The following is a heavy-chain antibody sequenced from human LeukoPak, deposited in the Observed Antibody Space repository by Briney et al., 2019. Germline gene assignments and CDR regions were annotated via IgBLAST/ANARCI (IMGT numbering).Heavy chain of an antibody. D-gene: IGHD2-2*01. Sequence: GGSLRLSCAASGFTFTSYGMHWVRQAPGKVLEWVAVISYDGRTKYYADAMKGRFTISRDNSKNTLYLQMNSLRAEDTAVYFCAKDATSWYYFDYWGQGTLVTASS. CDR2: ISYDGRTK. CDR1: GFTFTSYG. J-gene: IGHJ4*02. CDR3: AKDATSWYYFDY. V-gene: IGHV3-30*18.